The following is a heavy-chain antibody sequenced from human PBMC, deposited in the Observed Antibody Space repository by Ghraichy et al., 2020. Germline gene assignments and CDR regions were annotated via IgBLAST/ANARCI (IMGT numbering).Heavy chain of an antibody. CDR3: ARARFNWNLPLLSFDY. CDR1: GYTFTSYG. V-gene: IGHV1-18*04. Sequence: ASVKVSCKASGYTFTSYGLTWVRQAPGQGLEWMGWISTYNGNTNYAQMLQGRVTLTADTSTSTVYMDLRSLRSDDTAVYFCARARFNWNLPLLSFDYWGQGTLVSVSS. CDR2: ISTYNGNT. J-gene: IGHJ4*02. D-gene: IGHD1-7*01.